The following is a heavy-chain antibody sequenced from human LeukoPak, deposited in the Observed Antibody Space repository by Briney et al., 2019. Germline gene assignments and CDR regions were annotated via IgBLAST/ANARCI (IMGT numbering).Heavy chain of an antibody. CDR3: AREFFSSGWYGKMDV. Sequence: SETLSLTCTVSGGSISSGSYYWSWIRQPAGKGLEWIGRIYTSGSTNYNPSLKSRVTISVDTSKNQFSLKLSSVTAAGTAVYYCAREFFSSGWYGKMDVWGQGTTVTVSS. V-gene: IGHV4-61*02. D-gene: IGHD6-19*01. J-gene: IGHJ6*02. CDR2: IYTSGST. CDR1: GGSISSGSYY.